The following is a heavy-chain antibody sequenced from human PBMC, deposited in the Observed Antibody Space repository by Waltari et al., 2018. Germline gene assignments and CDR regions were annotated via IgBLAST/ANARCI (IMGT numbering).Heavy chain of an antibody. V-gene: IGHV3-7*01. D-gene: IGHD2-15*01. Sequence: EVQLVESGGGLVQPGGSLRLSCAASGFTFSSYWMSWVRQAPGKGLEWVANIKQDGSEKYYVDSVKGRFTISRDNAKNSLYLQMNSLRAEDTAVYYCAKRDCSGGSCYFVSWGQGTLVTVSS. CDR2: IKQDGSEK. CDR1: GFTFSSYW. J-gene: IGHJ4*02. CDR3: AKRDCSGGSCYFVS.